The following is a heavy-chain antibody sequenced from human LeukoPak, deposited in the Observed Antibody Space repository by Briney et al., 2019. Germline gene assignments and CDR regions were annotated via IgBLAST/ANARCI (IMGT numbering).Heavy chain of an antibody. J-gene: IGHJ6*02. Sequence: ASVKVSCKASGYTFTSYGISWVRQAPGQGLEWMGWISAYNGNTNYAQKLQGRVTMTTDTSTSTAYMELRSLRSDDTAVYYCARETYGSGSYSLYYYYGMGVWGQGTTVTVSS. CDR3: ARETYGSGSYSLYYYYGMGV. CDR2: ISAYNGNT. V-gene: IGHV1-18*01. CDR1: GYTFTSYG. D-gene: IGHD3-10*01.